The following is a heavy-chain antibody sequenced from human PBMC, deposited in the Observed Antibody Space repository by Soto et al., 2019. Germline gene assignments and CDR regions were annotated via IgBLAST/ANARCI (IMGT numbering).Heavy chain of an antibody. CDR1: GFTFSTYW. J-gene: IGHJ5*02. CDR3: AKPDTAMVDGFEP. Sequence: GGSLRLSCAASGFTFSTYWMHCVRQAPGKGLVWVAVISNDGSNKYYADSVKGRFTISRDNSKNTLYLQMNSLRAEDTAVYYCAKPDTAMVDGFEPWGQGTLVTVSS. CDR2: ISNDGSNK. V-gene: IGHV3-30*18. D-gene: IGHD5-18*01.